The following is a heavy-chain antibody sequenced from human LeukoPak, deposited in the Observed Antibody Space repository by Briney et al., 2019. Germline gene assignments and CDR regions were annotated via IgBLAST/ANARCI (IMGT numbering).Heavy chain of an antibody. CDR3: ASSPPYSGSYFDY. V-gene: IGHV4-39*01. J-gene: IGHJ4*02. Sequence: SETLSLTCTVSGGSISSSSYYWGWIRQPPGQGLEWIGSIYYSGSTYYNPSLKSRVTISVDTSKNQFSLKLSSVTAADTAVYYCASSPPYSGSYFDYWGQGTLVTVSS. CDR2: IYYSGST. D-gene: IGHD1-26*01. CDR1: GGSISSSSYY.